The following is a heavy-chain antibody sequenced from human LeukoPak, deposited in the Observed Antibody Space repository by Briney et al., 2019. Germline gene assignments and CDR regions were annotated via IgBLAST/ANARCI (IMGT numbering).Heavy chain of an antibody. CDR2: IFLGGSI. J-gene: IGHJ4*02. CDR1: GFTVSSNY. V-gene: IGHV3-66*01. D-gene: IGHD4-17*01. Sequence: GRSLRLSCAASGFTVSSNYMSWVRQAPGKGLEWVSVIFLGGSIYSADSVKGRFTISRDNSKITLYLQMNSLRAEDTAVYYCARVDYGDYGFDYWGQGTLVTVAS. CDR3: ARVDYGDYGFDY.